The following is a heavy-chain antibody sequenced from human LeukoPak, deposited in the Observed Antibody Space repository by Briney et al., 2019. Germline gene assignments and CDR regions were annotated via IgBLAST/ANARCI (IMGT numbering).Heavy chain of an antibody. CDR2: IYPGDSDT. V-gene: IGHV5-51*01. D-gene: IGHD2-2*01. CDR1: GYSFTSYW. Sequence: GESLKISCKGSGYSFTSYWIGWVRQMPGKGLEWMGIIYPGDSDTRYSPSFQGQVTISADKSISTAYLQWSSLKASDTAMYCCASPYCSSTSCWEYFQHWGQGTLVTVSS. J-gene: IGHJ1*01. CDR3: ASPYCSSTSCWEYFQH.